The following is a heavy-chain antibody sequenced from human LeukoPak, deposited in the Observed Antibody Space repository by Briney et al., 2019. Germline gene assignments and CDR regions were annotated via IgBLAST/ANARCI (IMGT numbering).Heavy chain of an antibody. CDR3: AKDSGQWLVGYFAL. V-gene: IGHV3-23*01. CDR1: GFTFSNYA. Sequence: GGSLRLSCAASGFTFSNYAMSWIRQAPGKGLEWVSAISGSGESTYFADSVKGRFTISRDNSKNTLYLQMNSLRVEDTAVYYCAKDSGQWLVGYFALWGRGTLVTVSS. D-gene: IGHD6-19*01. CDR2: ISGSGEST. J-gene: IGHJ2*01.